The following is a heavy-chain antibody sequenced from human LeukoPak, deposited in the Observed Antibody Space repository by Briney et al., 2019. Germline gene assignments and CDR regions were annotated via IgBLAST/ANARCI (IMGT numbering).Heavy chain of an antibody. CDR2: ISRGGDTM. Sequence: GGSLRLSCAASGFTFSDYYMSWIRQAPGKGLQWVSYISRGGDTMFYVESLEGRFTISRDNTNNSLYLQMNSLRAEDTAVYYCARVTLVREAPGNYYYYMDVWGKGTTVTVSS. CDR3: ARVTLVREAPGNYYYYMDV. D-gene: IGHD3-10*01. CDR1: GFTFSDYY. J-gene: IGHJ6*03. V-gene: IGHV3-11*04.